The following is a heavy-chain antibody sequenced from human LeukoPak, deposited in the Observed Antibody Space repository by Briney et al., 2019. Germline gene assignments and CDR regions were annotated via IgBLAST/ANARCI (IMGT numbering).Heavy chain of an antibody. CDR3: ARGGGDSEYFQH. CDR2: IYYSGST. D-gene: IGHD4-23*01. J-gene: IGHJ1*01. V-gene: IGHV4-39*07. CDR1: GGSISGSSYY. Sequence: SETLSLTCTVSGGSISGSSYYWGWIRQPPGKGLEWIGSIYYSGSTYYNPSLKSRVTISVDTSKDQFSLKLSSVTAADTAVYYCARGGGDSEYFQHWGQGTLVTVSS.